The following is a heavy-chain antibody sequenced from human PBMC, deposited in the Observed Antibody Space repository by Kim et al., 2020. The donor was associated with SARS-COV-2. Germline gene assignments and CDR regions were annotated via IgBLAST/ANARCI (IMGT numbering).Heavy chain of an antibody. CDR2: LSANAEGT. CDR1: GSTLNTWS. D-gene: IGHD7-27*01. J-gene: IGHJ3*01. V-gene: IGHV3-23*01. Sequence: GGSLRLSCEASGSTLNTWSMSWVRQAPGKGLQWVSFLSANAEGTDYADSVRGRFTISRDNPDNTVYLHMDSLRADDTAVYYCARDFSGWGAFDLWGQGTLVTVSS. CDR3: ARDFSGWGAFDL.